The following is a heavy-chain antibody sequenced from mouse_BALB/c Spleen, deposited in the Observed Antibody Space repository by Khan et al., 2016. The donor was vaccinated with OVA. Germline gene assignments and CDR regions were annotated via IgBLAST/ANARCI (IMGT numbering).Heavy chain of an antibody. V-gene: IGHV1-7*01. CDR3: ARSPTMITQFSY. CDR2: INPTTGYT. J-gene: IGHJ3*01. D-gene: IGHD2-4*01. CDR1: GYTFTSYW. Sequence: QIQLVQSGAELAKPGASVKMSCKASGYTFTSYWMHWVKQRPGQGLEWIGFINPTTGYTEYNQKFKDKATLTAYKSSSTAYMQLSSLTSEDSAVYYCARSPTMITQFSYWGQGTLVTVSA.